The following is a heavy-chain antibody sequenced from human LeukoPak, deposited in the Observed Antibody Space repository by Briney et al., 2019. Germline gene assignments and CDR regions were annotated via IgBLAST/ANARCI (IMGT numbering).Heavy chain of an antibody. Sequence: GGSLRLSCAASGFTFSSYAMSWVRQAPGKGLEWVSGISGGGGTTYYADSVKGRFTFSRDNSKNTLYLQMSSLRAEDTAVYYCAGAMMVVTNLWGVFDYWGQGTLVTVSS. CDR3: AGAMMVVTNLWGVFDY. CDR1: GFTFSSYA. J-gene: IGHJ4*02. CDR2: ISGGGGTT. D-gene: IGHD3-22*01. V-gene: IGHV3-23*01.